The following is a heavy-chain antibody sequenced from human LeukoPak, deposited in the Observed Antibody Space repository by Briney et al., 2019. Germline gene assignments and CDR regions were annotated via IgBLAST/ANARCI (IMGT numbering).Heavy chain of an antibody. D-gene: IGHD3-22*01. J-gene: IGHJ4*02. Sequence: SETLSLTCTVSGGSVSSGGYYWSWIRQPPGKGLEWIGYIYYSGSTNYNPSLKSRVTISVDTSKNQFSLKLSSVTAADTAVYYCARDRDYDSSGYYFDYWGQGTLVTVSS. CDR2: IYYSGST. CDR3: ARDRDYDSSGYYFDY. V-gene: IGHV4-61*08. CDR1: GGSVSSGGYY.